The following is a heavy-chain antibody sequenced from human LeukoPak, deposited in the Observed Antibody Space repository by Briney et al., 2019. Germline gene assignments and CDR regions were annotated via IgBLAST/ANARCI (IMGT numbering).Heavy chain of an antibody. CDR2: IRWNSGSR. CDR1: GFTFDDYA. Sequence: SLRPSCAASGFTFDDYAMHWVRQAPRNGLEGVSGIRWNSGSRGYADSVKGRFPISRDNAKNSLYLQMNSLRAEDTALYYCAKDMGWELLGSFDYWGQGTLVTVSS. CDR3: AKDMGWELLGSFDY. D-gene: IGHD1-26*01. V-gene: IGHV3-9*01. J-gene: IGHJ4*02.